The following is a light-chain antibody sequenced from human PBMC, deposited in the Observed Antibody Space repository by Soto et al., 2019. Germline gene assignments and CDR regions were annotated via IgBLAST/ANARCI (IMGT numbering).Light chain of an antibody. Sequence: QSALTQPASVSGSPGQSITISCTRTSSDVGGYNYVSWYQQHPGKAPKLMIYDVSNRPSGVPDRFSGSKSGNTASLTVSGLQAEDEADYYCCSYAGSYTLFGGGTKLTVL. CDR2: DVS. V-gene: IGLV2-11*01. CDR3: CSYAGSYTL. CDR1: SSDVGGYNY. J-gene: IGLJ2*01.